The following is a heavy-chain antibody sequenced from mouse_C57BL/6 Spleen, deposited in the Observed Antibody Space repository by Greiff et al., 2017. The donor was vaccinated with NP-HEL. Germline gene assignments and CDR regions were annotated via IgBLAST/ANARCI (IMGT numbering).Heavy chain of an antibody. CDR1: GYAFTNYL. Sequence: QVQLQQSGAELVRPGPSVKVSCKASGYAFTNYLIEWVKQRPGQGLEWIGVINPGSGGTNYNEKFKGKATLTADKSSSTAYMQLSSLTSEDSAVYFCARRSLNWYFDVWGTGTTVTVSS. J-gene: IGHJ1*03. CDR2: INPGSGGT. V-gene: IGHV1-54*01. CDR3: ARRSLNWYFDV.